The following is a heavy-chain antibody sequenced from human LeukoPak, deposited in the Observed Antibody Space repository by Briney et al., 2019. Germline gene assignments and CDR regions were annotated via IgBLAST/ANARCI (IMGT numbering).Heavy chain of an antibody. CDR3: AREGYSSSLGAFDI. CDR2: ISYDGSNK. CDR1: GFTFSSYA. V-gene: IGHV3-30*04. Sequence: PGGSLRLSCAASGFTFSSYAMHWVRQPPGKGLEWVAVISYDGSNKYYADSVKGRFTISRDNSKNTLYLQMNSLRAEDTAVYYCAREGYSSSLGAFDIWGQGTMVTVSS. J-gene: IGHJ3*02. D-gene: IGHD6-6*01.